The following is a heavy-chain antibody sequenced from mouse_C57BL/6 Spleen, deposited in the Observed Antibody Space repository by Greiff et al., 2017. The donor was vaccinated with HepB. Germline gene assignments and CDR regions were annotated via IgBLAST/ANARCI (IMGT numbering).Heavy chain of an antibody. V-gene: IGHV1-53*01. J-gene: IGHJ1*03. CDR2: INPSNGGT. CDR1: GYTFTSYW. D-gene: IGHD1-1*01. CDR3: ARESPYCGSSYWYFDV. Sequence: QVQLQQPGTELVKPGASVKLSCKASGYTFTSYWMHWVKQRPGQGLEWIGNINPSNGGTNYNEKFKSKATLTVDKSSSTAYMQLSSLTSEDSAVYYCARESPYCGSSYWYFDVWGTGTTVTVSS.